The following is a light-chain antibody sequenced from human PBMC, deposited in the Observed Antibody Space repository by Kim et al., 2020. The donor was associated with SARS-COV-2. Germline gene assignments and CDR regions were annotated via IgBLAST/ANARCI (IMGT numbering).Light chain of an antibody. J-gene: IGKJ4*01. Sequence: DIQMTQSPSSLSASVGDRVTITCRASQDISTYIVWFQQKPGEAPKSLIYGASSLQSGVPTKFSGSGSGTDFTLTISSLQSEDFATYYCQQYRAYPLTFGGGTKVDIK. V-gene: IGKV1-16*02. CDR1: QDISTY. CDR2: GAS. CDR3: QQYRAYPLT.